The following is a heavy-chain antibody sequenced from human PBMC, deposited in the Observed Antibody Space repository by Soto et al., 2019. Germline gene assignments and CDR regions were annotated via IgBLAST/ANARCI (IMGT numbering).Heavy chain of an antibody. J-gene: IGHJ4*02. V-gene: IGHV3-23*01. D-gene: IGHD3-9*01. Sequence: GGSLRLSCAASGFTFSSYAMSWVRQAPGKGLEWVSAISGSGGSTYYADSVKGRFTISRDNSKNTLYLQMNSLRAEDTAVYYCAKDQDGYYDILTGYYINFDYWGQGTLVTVSS. CDR2: ISGSGGST. CDR3: AKDQDGYYDILTGYYINFDY. CDR1: GFTFSSYA.